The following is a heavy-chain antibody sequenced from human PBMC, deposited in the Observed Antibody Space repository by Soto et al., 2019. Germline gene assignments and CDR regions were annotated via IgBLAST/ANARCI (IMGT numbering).Heavy chain of an antibody. CDR3: ARDHAVAAAAQGADY. Sequence: ASVKVSCKASGYTFTSYGISWVRQAPGQGLEWMGWISAYNGNTNYAQKLQGRVTMTTDTSTSTAYMELRSLRSDDTAVYYCARDHAVAAAAQGADYWGQGTLVTVSS. V-gene: IGHV1-18*01. CDR2: ISAYNGNT. J-gene: IGHJ4*02. D-gene: IGHD6-13*01. CDR1: GYTFTSYG.